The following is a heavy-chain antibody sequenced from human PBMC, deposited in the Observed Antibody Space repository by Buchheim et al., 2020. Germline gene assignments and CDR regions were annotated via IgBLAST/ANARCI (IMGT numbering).Heavy chain of an antibody. D-gene: IGHD3-16*02. CDR1: GGSISTYY. CDR3: ARGYPSGSYHYYYGMDV. V-gene: IGHV4-59*01. CDR2: IYYTGST. J-gene: IGHJ6*04. Sequence: QVQLQESCPGLVKPSETLVLTCTVSGGSISTYYWSWIRQPPGKGLEWIGDIYYTGSTDYNPSLKSRTIMSADTSKNQFSLILRSVTAADSAIYFCARGYPSGSYHYYYGMDVWGKGTT.